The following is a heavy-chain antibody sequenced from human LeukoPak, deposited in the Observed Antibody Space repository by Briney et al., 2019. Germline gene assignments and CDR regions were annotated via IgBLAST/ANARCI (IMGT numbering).Heavy chain of an antibody. CDR3: ARRVTVTTYYFDY. CDR2: IYYSGST. D-gene: IGHD4-17*01. CDR1: GGSISISSQY. V-gene: IGHV4-39*01. Sequence: SETLSLTCTVSGGSISISSQYWGWIRQPPGKGLEWIGSIYYSGSTYYNPSLKSRVTISVDTSKNQFSLKLSSVTGADTAVYYCARRVTVTTYYFDYWGQGTLVTVSS. J-gene: IGHJ4*02.